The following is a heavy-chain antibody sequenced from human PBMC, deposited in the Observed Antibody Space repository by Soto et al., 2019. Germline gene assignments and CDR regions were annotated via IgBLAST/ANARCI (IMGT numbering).Heavy chain of an antibody. J-gene: IGHJ3*02. CDR2: ISGSGGST. CDR1: GFTFSSYA. CDR3: AKDRPSYYDFWSGYVFDI. D-gene: IGHD3-3*01. Sequence: GGSLRLSCAASGFTFSSYAMSWVRQAPGKGLEWVSAISGSGGSTYYADSVKGRFTISRDNSKNTLYLQMNSLRAEDTAVYYCAKDRPSYYDFWSGYVFDIWGQGXMVTVSS. V-gene: IGHV3-23*01.